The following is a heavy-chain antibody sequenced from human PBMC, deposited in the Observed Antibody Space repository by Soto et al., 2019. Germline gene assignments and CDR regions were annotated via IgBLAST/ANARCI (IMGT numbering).Heavy chain of an antibody. CDR1: GYTLTELS. CDR3: ATGDSGSDSARAY. J-gene: IGHJ4*02. D-gene: IGHD5-12*01. CDR2: LVPEDGET. V-gene: IGHV1-24*01. Sequence: ASVKVSCKASGYTLTELSMHWVRQAPGQGLEWMGGLVPEDGETIYAQKFQGRVTITEDTSTDAAYMELSSLRSEDTAVYLWATGDSGSDSARAYWGQGTLVTVS.